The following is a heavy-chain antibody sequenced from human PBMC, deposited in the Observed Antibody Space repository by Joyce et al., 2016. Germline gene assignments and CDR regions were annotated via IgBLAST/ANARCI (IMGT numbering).Heavy chain of an antibody. J-gene: IGHJ4*02. CDR2: IKPDRGDT. CDR3: AREYGGTFYFDY. V-gene: IGHV1-2*02. Sequence: QVQLVQSGAAVKNPGASVKVSCKASGFSFSGYYIHWVRQAPGQGLEWRGRIKPDRGDTIYAKKFQGSVTMIRQPPRTTLYLDPSSLRSDDTALYYCAREYGGTFYFDYWGQVTLVTVSS. CDR1: GFSFSGYY. D-gene: IGHD4-23*01.